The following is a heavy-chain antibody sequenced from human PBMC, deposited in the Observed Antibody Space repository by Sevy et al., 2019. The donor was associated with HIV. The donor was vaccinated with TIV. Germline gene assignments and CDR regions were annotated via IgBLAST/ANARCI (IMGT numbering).Heavy chain of an antibody. CDR2: IKRKTDGGTT. Sequence: GGSLRLSCAASGFTFSNVWMSWVRQAPGKGLEWVGRIKRKTDGGTTDYAAPVKGRFTILRDDSKSTLYLQMNSLKTEDTAVYYCTTIWSGYYGDYFEYWGQGILVTVSS. J-gene: IGHJ4*02. V-gene: IGHV3-15*01. D-gene: IGHD3-3*01. CDR1: GFTFSNVW. CDR3: TTIWSGYYGDYFEY.